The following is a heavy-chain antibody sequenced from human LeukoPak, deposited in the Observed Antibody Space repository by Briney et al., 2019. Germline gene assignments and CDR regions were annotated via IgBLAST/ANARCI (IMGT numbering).Heavy chain of an antibody. CDR2: INPNSGGT. CDR3: AREGPKRDILTGSLIQSMDV. Sequence: GASVKVSCKASGYSFTGYYMHWVRQAPGQGLEWMGWINPNSGGTNYAQKFQGWVTMTRDTSISTAYMELSRLRSDDTAVYYCAREGPKRDILTGSLIQSMDVWGQGTTVTVSS. J-gene: IGHJ6*02. D-gene: IGHD3-9*01. CDR1: GYSFTGYY. V-gene: IGHV1-2*04.